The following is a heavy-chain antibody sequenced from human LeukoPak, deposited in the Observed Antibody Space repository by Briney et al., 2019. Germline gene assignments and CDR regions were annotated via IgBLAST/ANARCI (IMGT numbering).Heavy chain of an antibody. V-gene: IGHV1-18*01. CDR3: ARRGSEYSSSSLAWFDP. CDR2: ISAYNGNT. D-gene: IGHD6-6*01. J-gene: IGHJ5*02. CDR1: GYTFTSYG. Sequence: ASVKVSCKASGYTFTSYGISWVRQAPGQGLEWMGWISAYNGNTNYAQKLQGRVTLTTDTSTSTAYMELRSLRSDDTAVYYCARRGSEYSSSSLAWFDPWGQGTLVTVSS.